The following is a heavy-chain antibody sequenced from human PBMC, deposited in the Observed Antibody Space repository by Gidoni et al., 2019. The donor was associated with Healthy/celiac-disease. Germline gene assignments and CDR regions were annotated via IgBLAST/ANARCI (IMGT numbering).Heavy chain of an antibody. CDR2: IKSKTDGGTT. CDR1: GFTFSNAW. Sequence: EVQLVESGGGLVKPGGSLRLSCAASGFTFSNAWMSWVRQAPGKGLEWVGRIKSKTDGGTTDYAAPVKGRFTISRDDSKNTLYLQMNSLKTEDTTVYYCTTDLTHCGGDCYSDYWGQGTLVTVSS. J-gene: IGHJ4*02. CDR3: TTDLTHCGGDCYSDY. V-gene: IGHV3-15*01. D-gene: IGHD2-21*02.